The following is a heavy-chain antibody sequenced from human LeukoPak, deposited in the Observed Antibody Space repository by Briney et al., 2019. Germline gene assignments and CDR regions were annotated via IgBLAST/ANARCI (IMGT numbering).Heavy chain of an antibody. Sequence: SVKVSCKPSGGTFSSYAISWLRQAPGQGLEWMGGIIPIFGTANDAQKLQGRVTITADESTSTAYMELSSLRSEDTAVYYCARNPSDSFPTSNWFDPWGQGTLVTVSS. CDR2: IIPIFGTA. CDR3: ARNPSDSFPTSNWFDP. J-gene: IGHJ5*02. CDR1: GGTFSSYA. D-gene: IGHD3-22*01. V-gene: IGHV1-69*13.